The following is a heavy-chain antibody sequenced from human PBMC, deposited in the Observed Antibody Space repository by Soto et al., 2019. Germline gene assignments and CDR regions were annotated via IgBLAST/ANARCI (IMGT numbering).Heavy chain of an antibody. V-gene: IGHV3-30-3*01. J-gene: IGHJ6*02. CDR1: GFTFSSYA. CDR2: ISYFGGRK. CDR3: VRGDREDIAVVIGAWPGEYAMDV. Sequence: QVQLVESGGGVVQPGRSLRLSCAASGFTFSSYAMHWVRQAPGKGLEWVAAISYFGGRKVHVDSVEGRFTISRDNSKNMLYLLMNSLRVEDTAVYYCVRGDREDIAVVIGAWPGEYAMDVCGHGTTVTVSS. D-gene: IGHD2-15*01.